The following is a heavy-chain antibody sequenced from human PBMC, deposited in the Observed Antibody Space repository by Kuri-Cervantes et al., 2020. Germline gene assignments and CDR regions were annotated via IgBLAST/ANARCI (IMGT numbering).Heavy chain of an antibody. CDR3: ARARPGVHLFTY. J-gene: IGHJ4*02. D-gene: IGHD3-10*01. CDR1: GFTFSSYT. Sequence: GESLKISCEASGFTFSSYTMIWVRQAPGKGLEWVSSISNTSASIYYADSVKGRFTISRDNSKNTLYLQMNSLRAEDTAVYYCARARPGVHLFTYWGQGTLVTVSS. CDR2: ISNTSASI. V-gene: IGHV3-48*01.